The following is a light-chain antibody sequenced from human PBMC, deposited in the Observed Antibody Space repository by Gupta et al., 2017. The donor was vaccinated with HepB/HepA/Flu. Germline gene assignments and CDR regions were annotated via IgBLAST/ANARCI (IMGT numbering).Light chain of an antibody. CDR3: QQSYSTPPT. CDR2: AAS. J-gene: IGKJ1*01. CDR1: QSISSY. Sequence: DIQMTQSPSSLSASVGDRVTITCRASQSISSYLNWYEQKPGKAPKLLIYAASTLQSGVPSRFSGSGSGTDFTLTISYLQPEDFATYYCQQSYSTPPTFGQGTKVEIK. V-gene: IGKV1-39*01.